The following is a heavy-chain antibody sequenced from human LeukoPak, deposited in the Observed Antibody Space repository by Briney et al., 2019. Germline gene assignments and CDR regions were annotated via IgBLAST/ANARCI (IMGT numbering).Heavy chain of an antibody. CDR2: IYYSGST. D-gene: IGHD6-13*01. CDR3: AGDEDGAAARNFDS. CDR1: GCSISSSSYY. J-gene: IGHJ4*02. V-gene: IGHV4-39*02. Sequence: SETLSLTCTVSGCSISSSSYYWGWIRQPPGKGLEWIVSIYYSGSTYYNPSLKSQITISVDTSKNQFSLHLNSVIPEDTAIYYCAGDEDGAAARNFDSWGQGILVTVSS.